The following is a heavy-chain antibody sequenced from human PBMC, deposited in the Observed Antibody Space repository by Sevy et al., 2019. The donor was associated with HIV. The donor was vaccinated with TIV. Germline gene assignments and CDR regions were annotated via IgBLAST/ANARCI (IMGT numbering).Heavy chain of an antibody. CDR3: ARENRHCTNGICYGYYGMDV. Sequence: GGSLRLSCAASGFTFSDYFMSWIRQAPGKGLEWISYISLSGSTIYYADSVKGRFTISRDNAKNSLYLQMNSLRAEDXXVYYCARENRHCTNGICYGYYGMDVWGQGTTVTVSS. D-gene: IGHD2-8*01. CDR1: GFTFSDYF. V-gene: IGHV3-11*01. J-gene: IGHJ6*02. CDR2: ISLSGSTI.